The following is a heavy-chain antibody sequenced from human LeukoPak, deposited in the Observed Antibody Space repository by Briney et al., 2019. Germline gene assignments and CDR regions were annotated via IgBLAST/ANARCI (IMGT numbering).Heavy chain of an antibody. Sequence: HPGRSLRLSCAASGFTFNNYGMHWVRQAPGKGLEWMALIWYDGSNKYYADSVKGRFTISRDNSKNTLYLQMNSLRAEDTAVYYCSREYFDWSRNYYYGMDVWGQGTTVTVSS. D-gene: IGHD3-9*01. CDR1: GFTFNNYG. J-gene: IGHJ6*02. V-gene: IGHV3-33*01. CDR2: IWYDGSNK. CDR3: SREYFDWSRNYYYGMDV.